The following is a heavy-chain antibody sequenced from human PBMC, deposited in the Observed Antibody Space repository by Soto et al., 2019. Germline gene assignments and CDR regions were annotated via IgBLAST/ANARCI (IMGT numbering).Heavy chain of an antibody. CDR3: ARAKYYDILTGYYYYYYMDV. CDR1: GFTFSSYA. Sequence: GGSLRLSCAASGFTFSSYAMHWVRQAPGKGLEWVAVISYDGSNKYYADSVKGRFTISRDNSKNTLYLQMNSLRAEDTAVYYCARAKYYDILTGYYYYYYMDVWGKGTTVTVSS. D-gene: IGHD3-9*01. J-gene: IGHJ6*03. CDR2: ISYDGSNK. V-gene: IGHV3-30-3*01.